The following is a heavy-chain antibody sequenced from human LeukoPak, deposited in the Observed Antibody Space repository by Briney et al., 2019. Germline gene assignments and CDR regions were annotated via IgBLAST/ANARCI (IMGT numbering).Heavy chain of an antibody. CDR1: GYTFTSYG. J-gene: IGHJ1*01. CDR3: ARDPGGGYNYQYFQH. CDR2: ISAYNGNT. V-gene: IGHV1-18*01. Sequence: ASVKVSCKASGYTFTSYGISWVRQAPGQGLEWMGWISAYNGNTNYAQKLQGRVTMTTDTSTSTAYMELSSLRSEDTAVYYCARDPGGGYNYQYFQHWGQGTLVTVSS. D-gene: IGHD5-24*01.